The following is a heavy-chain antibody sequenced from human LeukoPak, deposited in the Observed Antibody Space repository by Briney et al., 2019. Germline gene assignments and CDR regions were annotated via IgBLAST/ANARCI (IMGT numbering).Heavy chain of an antibody. D-gene: IGHD4-17*01. CDR2: IWYDGSNK. J-gene: IGHJ4*02. CDR1: GFTFSIYG. CDR3: AKDRGYGDYAADFDY. Sequence: SGGSLRLSCAASGFTFSIYGMHWVRQAPGRGREGGAVIWYDGSNKYYADSVKGRFTISRDNSKNTLYLHMNSLRAEDRPVYYFAKDRGYGDYAADFDYWGKGTLVTVSS. V-gene: IGHV3-33*06.